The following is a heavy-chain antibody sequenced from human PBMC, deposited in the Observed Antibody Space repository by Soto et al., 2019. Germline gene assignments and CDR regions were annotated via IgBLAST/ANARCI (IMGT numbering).Heavy chain of an antibody. J-gene: IGHJ3*02. CDR2: IYYSGST. V-gene: IGHV4-31*03. CDR3: ARQQVDSSSSEGAFDI. CDR1: GGSISSGGYY. D-gene: IGHD6-6*01. Sequence: QVQLQESGPGLVKPSRTLSLTCTVSGGSISSGGYYWSWIRQHPGKGLEWIGYIYYSGSTYYNPSLKSRVTISVDTSKNQFSLKLSSVTAADTAVYYCARQQVDSSSSEGAFDIWGQGPMVTVSS.